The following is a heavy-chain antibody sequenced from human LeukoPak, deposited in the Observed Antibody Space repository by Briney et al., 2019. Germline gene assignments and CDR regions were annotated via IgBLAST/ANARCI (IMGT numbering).Heavy chain of an antibody. V-gene: IGHV1-8*03. CDR3: ARGGRLVRGVIISQRAFDI. CDR2: MNPNSGNT. Sequence: ASVKVSCKASGYTFTSYDINWVRQATGQGLEWMGWMNPNSGNTGYAQKFQGRVTITRNTSISTAYMELSSLRSEDTAVYYCARGGRLVRGVIISQRAFDIWGQGTMVTVSS. D-gene: IGHD3-10*01. J-gene: IGHJ3*02. CDR1: GYTFTSYD.